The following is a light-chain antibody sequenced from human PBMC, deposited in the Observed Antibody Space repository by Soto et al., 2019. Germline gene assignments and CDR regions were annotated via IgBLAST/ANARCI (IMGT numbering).Light chain of an antibody. Sequence: NFMLTQPHSVSESPGKTVIISCTRSSGGIASNYVQWYQQRPGRAPTTVIYEDNQRPSGVPDRFSGSIDSSSNSASLTISGLKTEDEADYYCQSYDSRNGEVFGGGTKLTVL. J-gene: IGLJ2*01. CDR2: EDN. CDR3: QSYDSRNGEV. CDR1: SGGIASNY. V-gene: IGLV6-57*04.